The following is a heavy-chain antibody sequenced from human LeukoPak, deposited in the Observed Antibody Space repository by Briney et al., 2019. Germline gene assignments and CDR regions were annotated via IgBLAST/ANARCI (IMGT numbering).Heavy chain of an antibody. CDR3: ARGGDFWSGYYTRGMGDFDY. V-gene: IGHV4-34*01. Sequence: PSETLSLTCAVYSGSFSGYYWSWIRQPPGKGLEWIGEINRSGTTNYNPSLKSRVTISTDTSRNQFSLKLSSVTAADTAVYYCARGGDFWSGYYTRGMGDFDYWGQGTLVTVSS. D-gene: IGHD3-3*01. J-gene: IGHJ4*02. CDR2: INRSGTT. CDR1: SGSFSGYY.